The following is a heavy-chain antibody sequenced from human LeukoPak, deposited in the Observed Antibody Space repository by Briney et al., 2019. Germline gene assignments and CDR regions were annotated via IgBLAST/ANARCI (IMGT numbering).Heavy chain of an antibody. V-gene: IGHV3-23*01. CDR2: IKSGGYT. J-gene: IGHJ4*02. Sequence: PGGSLRLSCAASGFTFANYAMVWVRQTPGKGLQWVSAIKSGGYTYYADSVQGRFTMSRDNSKNTLYLQMNSLRAEDTAVYYCAHSGYSYGYGGYWGQGTLVTVSS. D-gene: IGHD5-18*01. CDR1: GFTFANYA. CDR3: AHSGYSYGYGGY.